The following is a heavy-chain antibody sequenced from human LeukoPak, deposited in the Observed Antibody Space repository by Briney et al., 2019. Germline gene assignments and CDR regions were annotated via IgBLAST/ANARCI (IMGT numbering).Heavy chain of an antibody. CDR1: GGPIRSGSYY. CDR2: IYTSGST. Sequence: PSHTLSLTCTVSGGPIRSGSYYWSWIRQPAGRGLEWIGRIYTSGSTNYNPSLKSRVTISVDTPKNQFSLKLSSVTAADTAVYYCARLGIAAAGTYYYYMDVWGKGTTVTVSS. V-gene: IGHV4-61*02. J-gene: IGHJ6*03. CDR3: ARLGIAAAGTYYYYMDV. D-gene: IGHD6-13*01.